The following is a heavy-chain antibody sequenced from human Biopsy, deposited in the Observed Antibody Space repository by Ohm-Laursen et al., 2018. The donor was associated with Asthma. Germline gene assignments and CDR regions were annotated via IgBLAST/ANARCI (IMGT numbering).Heavy chain of an antibody. CDR2: MNPRSGNT. J-gene: IGHJ5*02. D-gene: IGHD1-1*01. CDR1: GYILARHD. Sequence: ASVKVSCKASGYILARHDISWVRQAPGQGLEWMGWMNPRSGNTGFAQKFQGRLSMTRNTSLNTAYMEVRSLKPDDTAVYYCARATRTGITDRLDPWGQGTLVSV. CDR3: ARATRTGITDRLDP. V-gene: IGHV1-8*01.